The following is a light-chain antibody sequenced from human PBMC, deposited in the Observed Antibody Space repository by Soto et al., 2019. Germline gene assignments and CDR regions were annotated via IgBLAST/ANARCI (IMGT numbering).Light chain of an antibody. V-gene: IGKV1-39*01. CDR1: QSISSY. J-gene: IGKJ1*01. CDR2: GAS. Sequence: DIQMTQSPCSLSASVGDRVTITCRASQSISSYLNWYQQKPGKAPKLLIYGASSLQSGVPSRFSGSGSGTDFTLTISSLQPEDFATYYCQQSYSTPRTFGQGTKVEIK. CDR3: QQSYSTPRT.